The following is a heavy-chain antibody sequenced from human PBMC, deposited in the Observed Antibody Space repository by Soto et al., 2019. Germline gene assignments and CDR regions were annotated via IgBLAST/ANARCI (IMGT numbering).Heavy chain of an antibody. CDR3: AGSTSYRLDY. D-gene: IGHD3-16*02. Sequence: QVQLQESGPGLVKPSGTLSLTCVVSSRSISSNWWSWVRQPPGKGQEWIGEVNHDGRTNTNPSLESRVTRSVDKSGNQFSLNLNSVSAADTAVYYCAGSTSYRLDYWGQGTLVTVSS. J-gene: IGHJ4*02. CDR2: VNHDGRT. CDR1: SRSISSNW. V-gene: IGHV4-4*02.